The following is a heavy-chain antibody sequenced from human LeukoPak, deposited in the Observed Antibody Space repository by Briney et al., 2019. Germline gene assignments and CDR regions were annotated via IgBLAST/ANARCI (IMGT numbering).Heavy chain of an antibody. Sequence: PGGSLRLSCAASGFAISDYSMNWVRQVPGKGLEWVSYISSSSNKVYYADSVKGRFTISRDNAKNSLFLQMNSLRADDTAAYYCARNFYCGGDCAISYFDYWGQGTLVTVSS. CDR2: ISSSSNKV. CDR1: GFAISDYS. CDR3: ARNFYCGGDCAISYFDY. D-gene: IGHD2-21*02. J-gene: IGHJ4*02. V-gene: IGHV3-48*01.